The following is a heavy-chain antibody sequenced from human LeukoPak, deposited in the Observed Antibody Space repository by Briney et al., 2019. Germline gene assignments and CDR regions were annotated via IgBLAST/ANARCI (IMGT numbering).Heavy chain of an antibody. D-gene: IGHD5-18*01. J-gene: IGHJ4*02. CDR1: GFTFDNYG. Sequence: GGSLRLSCAASGFTFDNYGMSWVRQAPGKGLEWVSSINWNGGSTGYADSVKGRFTISRDNAKNSLYLQVNSLRAEDTALYHCARGFTAGNFDYWGQGTLVTVSS. CDR3: ARGFTAGNFDY. CDR2: INWNGGST. V-gene: IGHV3-20*01.